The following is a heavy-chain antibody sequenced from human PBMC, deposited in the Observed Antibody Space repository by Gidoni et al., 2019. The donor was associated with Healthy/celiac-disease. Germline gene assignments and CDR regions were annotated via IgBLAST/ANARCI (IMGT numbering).Heavy chain of an antibody. Sequence: EVQLVESGGVVVQPGGSLRLSCAASGFTCDDYSMHWVRQAPGKGLQWVSLISWDGGGTYYADSVKGRFTISRDNSKNSLFLQMNSLTTADTALYYCAKDTGYYDSSGYIDYWGQGTLVTVSS. CDR3: AKDTGYYDSSGYIDY. V-gene: IGHV3-43*01. CDR2: ISWDGGGT. CDR1: GFTCDDYS. J-gene: IGHJ4*02. D-gene: IGHD3-22*01.